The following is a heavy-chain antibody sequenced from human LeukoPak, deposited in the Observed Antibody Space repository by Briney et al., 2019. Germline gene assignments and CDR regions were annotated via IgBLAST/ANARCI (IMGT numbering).Heavy chain of an antibody. CDR1: GFTFSGYA. Sequence: QTGGSLRLSCAASGFTFSGYAMSWVRQAPGKGLEWLSAISGDGVGTYYADSVRGRLTISRDNSKNTLSLQITSLRAEDTAVYYCVRDFSCSGGSCPLFDSWGQGTLVTVSS. J-gene: IGHJ4*02. D-gene: IGHD2-15*01. CDR2: ISGDGVGT. CDR3: VRDFSCSGGSCPLFDS. V-gene: IGHV3-23*01.